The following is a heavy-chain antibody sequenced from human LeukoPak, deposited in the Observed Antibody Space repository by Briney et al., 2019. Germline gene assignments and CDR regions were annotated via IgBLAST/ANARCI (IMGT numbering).Heavy chain of an antibody. CDR2: ISGSGGST. Sequence: PGGSLRLSCAASGFTFSSYDMNWVRQAPGKGLEWVSSISGSGGSTHYADSVKGRFTISGDNSKTTLYLQMNSLRAEDTAIYYCVKDRGTYHFDYWGQGTLVTVSS. CDR1: GFTFSSYD. J-gene: IGHJ4*02. CDR3: VKDRGTYHFDY. D-gene: IGHD5-12*01. V-gene: IGHV3-23*01.